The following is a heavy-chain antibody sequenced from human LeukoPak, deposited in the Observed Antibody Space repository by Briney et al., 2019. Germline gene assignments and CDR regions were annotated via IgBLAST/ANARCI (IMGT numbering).Heavy chain of an antibody. CDR2: IIPIFGTA. V-gene: IGHV1-69*06. Sequence: GASVKVSCKASGGTFSSYAISWVRQAPGQGLERMGGIIPIFGTANYAQKFQGRVTITADKSTRTAYMELSSLRSEDTAVYYCARAELGYCSSTSCYAFDYWGQGTLVTVSS. CDR1: GGTFSSYA. CDR3: ARAELGYCSSTSCYAFDY. J-gene: IGHJ4*02. D-gene: IGHD2-2*01.